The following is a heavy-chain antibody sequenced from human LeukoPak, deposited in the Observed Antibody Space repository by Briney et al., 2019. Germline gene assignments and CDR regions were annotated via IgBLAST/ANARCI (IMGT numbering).Heavy chain of an antibody. CDR3: AREGYCSSTSCSRRDYYYGMDV. D-gene: IGHD2-2*01. Sequence: SVKVSCKASGGTFSSYAISWVRPAPGQGLEWMGGIIPIFGTANYAQKFQGRVTITADKSTSTAYMELSSLRSEDTAVYYCAREGYCSSTSCSRRDYYYGMDVWGKGTTVTVSS. CDR1: GGTFSSYA. J-gene: IGHJ6*04. V-gene: IGHV1-69*06. CDR2: IIPIFGTA.